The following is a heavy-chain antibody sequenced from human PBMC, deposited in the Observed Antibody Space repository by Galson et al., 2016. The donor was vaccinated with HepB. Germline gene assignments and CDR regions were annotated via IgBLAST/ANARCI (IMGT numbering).Heavy chain of an antibody. CDR3: AKPPQAYVVGPTGIKSYFDY. D-gene: IGHD1-26*01. V-gene: IGHV3-23*01. CDR2: ISGSGSFT. Sequence: SLRLSCAASGFSFSSYTMSWVRQAPGMGLEWVSSISGSGSFTYFADSVKGRFTISRDNSKNTLYLQMNSLRAEDTAVYFCAKPPQAYVVGPTGIKSYFDYWGQGTLVTVSS. CDR1: GFSFSSYT. J-gene: IGHJ4*02.